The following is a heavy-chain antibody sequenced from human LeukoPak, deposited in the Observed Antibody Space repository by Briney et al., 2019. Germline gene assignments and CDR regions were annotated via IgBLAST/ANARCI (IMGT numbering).Heavy chain of an antibody. CDR3: AREQTGDQNFDY. V-gene: IGHV6-1*01. CDR2: TYYRSRLYN. J-gene: IGHJ4*02. Sequence: SQTLSLTCAISGDSFSSNTAAWNWIRQSPSRGLELLGRTYYRSRLYNNYAVSVKSRISINPDTSKNQFSLQLKSVTPEDTAVYYCAREQTGDQNFDYWGQGTLVTVSS. CDR1: GDSFSSNTAA. D-gene: IGHD7-27*01.